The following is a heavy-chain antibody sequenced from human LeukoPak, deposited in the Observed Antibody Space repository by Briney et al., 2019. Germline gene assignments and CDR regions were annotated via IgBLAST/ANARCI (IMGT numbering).Heavy chain of an antibody. CDR1: GGSVISGSYY. D-gene: IGHD4-17*01. Sequence: PSETLSLXCTVSGGSVISGSYYWIWIRQPAGKGLEWIGHIYTTGNTNYNPSLKSRVTISIDTSKNQFSLKLSSMTAADSARYFCARDSQDYADDLVYYYYYMDVWGKGTTVTVSS. V-gene: IGHV4-61*09. CDR2: IYTTGNT. CDR3: ARDSQDYADDLVYYYYYMDV. J-gene: IGHJ6*03.